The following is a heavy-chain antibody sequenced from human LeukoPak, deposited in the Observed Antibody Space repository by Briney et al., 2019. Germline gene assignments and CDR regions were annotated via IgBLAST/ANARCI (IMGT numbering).Heavy chain of an antibody. CDR3: ARAAVAGYYDY. Sequence: SETLSLTCTVSGGSISSSSYYWGWIRQPPGKGLEWIGSIYYSGSTYYNPSLKSRVTISVDTSKNQFSLKLSSVTAADTAVYYCARAAVAGYYDYWGQGTLVTVSS. J-gene: IGHJ4*02. V-gene: IGHV4-39*07. CDR2: IYYSGST. CDR1: GGSISSSSYY. D-gene: IGHD6-19*01.